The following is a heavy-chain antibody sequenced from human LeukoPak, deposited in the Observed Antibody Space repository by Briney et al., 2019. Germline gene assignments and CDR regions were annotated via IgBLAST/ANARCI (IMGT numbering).Heavy chain of an antibody. D-gene: IGHD3-10*01. CDR3: AKAEGSGSSRRPFDY. CDR2: ISGSGGST. Sequence: PGGSLRLSCAASGFTFSSYAMSWVRQAPGKGLEWVSAISGSGGSTYYADSVKGRFTISRDNSKNTLYLQMNSPRAEDTAVYYCAKAEGSGSSRRPFDYWGQGTLVTVSS. J-gene: IGHJ4*02. CDR1: GFTFSSYA. V-gene: IGHV3-23*01.